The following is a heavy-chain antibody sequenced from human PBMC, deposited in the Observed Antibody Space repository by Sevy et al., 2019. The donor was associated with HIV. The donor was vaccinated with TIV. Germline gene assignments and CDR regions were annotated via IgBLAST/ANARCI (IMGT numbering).Heavy chain of an antibody. Sequence: ASVKVSCKASGGTFSSYAISWVRQAPGQGLEWMGGIIPIFGTANYAQKFQGRVTITADKSTSTAYMELSSLRSEDTXXXXXXXXXXXXXXXXXXYYFDYWGQGTLVTVSS. CDR3: XXXXXXXXXXXXXYYFDY. J-gene: IGHJ4*02. V-gene: IGHV1-69*06. CDR2: IIPIFGTA. CDR1: GGTFSSYA.